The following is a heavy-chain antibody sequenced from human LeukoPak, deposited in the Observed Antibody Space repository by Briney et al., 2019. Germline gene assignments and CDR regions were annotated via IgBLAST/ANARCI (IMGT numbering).Heavy chain of an antibody. D-gene: IGHD5-24*01. CDR3: ASWGWLQHRPTYYFDY. V-gene: IGHV4-39*01. CDR2: IYYTGST. CDR1: GASISSSSYY. Sequence: SSETLSLTCPVSGASISSSSYYWGWIRQPPGKGLEWIGSIYYTGSTYYNPSLKSRVTISVDTSKNQFSLKLSSVTAADTAVYYCASWGWLQHRPTYYFDYWGQGTLVTVSS. J-gene: IGHJ4*02.